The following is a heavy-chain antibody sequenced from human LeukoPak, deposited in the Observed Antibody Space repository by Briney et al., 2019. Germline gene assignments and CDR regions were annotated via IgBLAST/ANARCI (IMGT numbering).Heavy chain of an antibody. J-gene: IGHJ4*02. Sequence: ASVKVSCKASGYTFTGYYIHWVRQAPGQGLEYMGWINPNSGGTNYAQKFLGRVTMTRDTSISTAYMELSRLRSDDTAVYYCARSAPNGRRPLDHWGQGTLVTVSS. CDR3: ARSAPNGRRPLDH. D-gene: IGHD1-1*01. CDR2: INPNSGGT. CDR1: GYTFTGYY. V-gene: IGHV1-2*02.